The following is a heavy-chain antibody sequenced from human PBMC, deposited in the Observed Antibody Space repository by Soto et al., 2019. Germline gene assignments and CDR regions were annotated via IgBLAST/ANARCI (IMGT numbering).Heavy chain of an antibody. D-gene: IGHD2-15*01. J-gene: IGHJ4*02. V-gene: IGHV1-24*01. CDR2: FDPEDGET. Sequence: ASVKVSCKVSGYTLTELSIHWVRQAPGKGLEWMGGFDPEDGETIYAQKFQGRVTMTEDTSTDTAYMELSSLRSEDTAVYYCATGFTRLGVVAALVDLDYWGQGTLVTVSS. CDR1: GYTLTELS. CDR3: ATGFTRLGVVAALVDLDY.